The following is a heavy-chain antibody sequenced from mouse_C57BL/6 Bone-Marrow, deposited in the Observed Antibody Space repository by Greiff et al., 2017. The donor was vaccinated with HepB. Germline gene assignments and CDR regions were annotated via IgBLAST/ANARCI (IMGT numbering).Heavy chain of an antibody. CDR3: ARRKSYYYGSFYYAMDY. D-gene: IGHD1-1*01. V-gene: IGHV1-42*01. J-gene: IGHJ4*01. CDR2: INPSTGGT. CDR1: GYSFTGYY. Sequence: VQLQQSGPELVKPGASVKISCKASGYSFTGYYMNWVKQSPEKSLEWIGEINPSTGGTTYNQKFKAKATLTLDKSSSTAYMQLKSLTSEDSAVYYCARRKSYYYGSFYYAMDYWGQGTSVTVSS.